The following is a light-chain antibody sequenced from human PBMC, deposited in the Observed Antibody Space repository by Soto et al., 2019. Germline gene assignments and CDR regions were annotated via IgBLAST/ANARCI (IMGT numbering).Light chain of an antibody. CDR1: QSVGNT. CDR2: AAY. Sequence: EIVMTQSPATLSLSPGERATLSCRASQSVGNTLAWYQQKPGQAPRLLIYAAYTRATDIPARFSGSGSGTDFTLTISRLEPEDFAVYWCQQYDSSPRTFGQGTKVDIK. V-gene: IGKV3-15*01. CDR3: QQYDSSPRT. J-gene: IGKJ1*01.